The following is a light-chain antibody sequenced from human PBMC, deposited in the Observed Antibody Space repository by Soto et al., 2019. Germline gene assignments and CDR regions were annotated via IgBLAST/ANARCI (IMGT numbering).Light chain of an antibody. CDR2: VGS. CDR3: HQRNNSPPT. J-gene: IGKJ4*01. Sequence: DIVVTHLTGRLSMSPPHRPTLSCRASQSDSISTLSAYQQQPGQTPTHLIYVGSASATGSPARFSGGGSGAEDTLTTISRQYHDFAVYYCHQRNNSPPTFGGGTKVDIK. V-gene: IGKV3D-7*01. CDR1: QSDSIST.